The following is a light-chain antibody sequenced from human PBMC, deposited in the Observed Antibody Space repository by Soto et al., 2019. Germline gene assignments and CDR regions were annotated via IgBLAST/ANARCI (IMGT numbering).Light chain of an antibody. J-gene: IGLJ1*01. CDR3: SSYTDTTSLEV. Sequence: QSVLTQPASVSGSPGQSITISCTGTSSDVGGYDYVSWYQQHPDKAPRVIIFDVSDRPSGISNRFSGSKSGNTASLTISGLPAEDEADYYCSSYTDTTSLEVFGTGTKLTVL. CDR2: DVS. V-gene: IGLV2-14*01. CDR1: SSDVGGYDY.